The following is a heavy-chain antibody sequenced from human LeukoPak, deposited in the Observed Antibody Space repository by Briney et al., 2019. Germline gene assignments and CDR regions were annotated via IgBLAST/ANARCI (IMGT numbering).Heavy chain of an antibody. V-gene: IGHV3-23*01. J-gene: IGHJ4*02. D-gene: IGHD2-2*01. CDR3: AKSRIVVVPAALDY. Sequence: GGTLRLSCAASGFTFSSYGMSWVRQAPGKGLEWVSAISGSGGSTYYADSVKGRFTISRDNSKNTLYLQMNSLRAEDTAVYYCAKSRIVVVPAALDYWGQGTLVTVSS. CDR2: ISGSGGST. CDR1: GFTFSSYG.